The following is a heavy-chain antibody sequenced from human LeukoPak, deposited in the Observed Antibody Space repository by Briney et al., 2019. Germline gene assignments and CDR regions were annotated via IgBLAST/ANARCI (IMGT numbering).Heavy chain of an antibody. CDR2: ISYDGINE. CDR1: GFTSSNYA. CDR3: ARAMTYYDILTGPTDY. V-gene: IGHV3-30-3*01. Sequence: GGSLRLSCAASGFTSSNYAMHWVRQAPGKGLEWMAVISYDGINEYCADSVKGRFTISRDNSKNTLYLQMNSLRADDTAFYYCARAMTYYDILTGPTDYWGQGTLVTVSS. D-gene: IGHD3-9*01. J-gene: IGHJ4*02.